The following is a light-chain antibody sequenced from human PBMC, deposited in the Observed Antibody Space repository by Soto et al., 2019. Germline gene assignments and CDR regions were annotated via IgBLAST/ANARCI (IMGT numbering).Light chain of an antibody. CDR2: KAS. CDR3: QQYNSSPYT. CDR1: QSISSW. V-gene: IGKV1-5*03. J-gene: IGKJ2*01. Sequence: DIQMTQSPSTLSASVGDRVTITCRASQSISSWLAWYQQKPGKAPKFLIYKASRLESGVPSRFSGSGSGTEFTLTISSLQPDDFATYYCQQYNSSPYTFGQGTKLEIK.